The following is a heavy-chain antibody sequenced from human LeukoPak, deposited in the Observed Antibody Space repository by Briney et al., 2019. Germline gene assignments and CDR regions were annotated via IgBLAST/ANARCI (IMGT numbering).Heavy chain of an antibody. CDR2: IYYSGST. D-gene: IGHD3-3*01. V-gene: IGHV4-59*01. CDR1: GGSISSYY. CDR3: ARGGFWSGSYYYYYMDV. Sequence: PSETLSLTCTVSGGSISSYYWSWIRQPPGKGLEWIGYIYYSGSTNYNPSLKSRVTISVDTSKNQFSLKLSSVTAADTAVYYCARGGFWSGSYYYYYMDVWGKGTTVTVSS. J-gene: IGHJ6*03.